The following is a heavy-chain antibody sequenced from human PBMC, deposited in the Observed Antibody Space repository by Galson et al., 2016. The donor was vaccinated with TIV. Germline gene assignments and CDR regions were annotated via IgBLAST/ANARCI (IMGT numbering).Heavy chain of an antibody. V-gene: IGHV3-48*03. CDR3: ARDLADNSDYYPTPFDF. CDR1: GFIFNNYE. J-gene: IGHJ4*02. Sequence: SLRLSCAASGFIFNNYEFNWVRQGPGQGLEWVSHISRSDTTIYYADSVKGRFTISRDNARNSLYLQMNSLRAEDTAVYYCARDLADNSDYYPTPFDFWGQGTLVTVSS. D-gene: IGHD3-22*01. CDR2: ISRSDTTI.